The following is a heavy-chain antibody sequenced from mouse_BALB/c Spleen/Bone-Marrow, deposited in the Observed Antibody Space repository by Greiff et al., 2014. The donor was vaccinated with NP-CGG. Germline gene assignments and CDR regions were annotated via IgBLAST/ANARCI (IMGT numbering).Heavy chain of an antibody. J-gene: IGHJ2*01. CDR3: ARDYYGSSYFDY. CDR1: GYSITSDYA. V-gene: IGHV3-2*02. Sequence: EVQLQQSGPGLVKPSQSLSLTCTVTGYSITSDYAWNWIRQFPGNKLEWMGYMSSSGSTSYRPSLKSRISITRDTSKNQFFLQLNSVTAEDTGTYYCARDYYGSSYFDYGGQGTTLTVSS. CDR2: MSSSGST. D-gene: IGHD1-1*01.